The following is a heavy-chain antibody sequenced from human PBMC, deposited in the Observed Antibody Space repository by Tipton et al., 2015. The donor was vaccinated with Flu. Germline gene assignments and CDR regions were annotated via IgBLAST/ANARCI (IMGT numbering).Heavy chain of an antibody. Sequence: TLSLTCAVSGDSISSDYYWAWIRQFPGKVLEWIGTMARTGATVYNPSLKSRVTLSIATSKNHFSLKMKSVTATDMAVYYCARRDYSNYVSDPNSWFVPWGQGTLVAVSS. CDR2: MARTGAT. CDR1: GDSISSDYY. CDR3: ARRDYSNYVSDPNSWFVP. V-gene: IGHV4-38-2*01. J-gene: IGHJ5*02. D-gene: IGHD4-11*01.